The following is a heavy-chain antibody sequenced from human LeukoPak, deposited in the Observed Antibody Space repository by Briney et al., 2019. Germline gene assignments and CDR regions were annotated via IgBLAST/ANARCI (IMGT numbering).Heavy chain of an antibody. CDR2: ISSSSSYI. J-gene: IGHJ3*02. Sequence: GGSLRLSCAASGFTFSSYSMNWVRQAPGKGLEGVSSISSSSSYIYYADSVKGRSTISRDNAKNSLYLRMNSLRAEDTAVYYCAIVEMATISAFDIWGQGTMVTVSS. D-gene: IGHD5-24*01. CDR3: AIVEMATISAFDI. CDR1: GFTFSSYS. V-gene: IGHV3-21*01.